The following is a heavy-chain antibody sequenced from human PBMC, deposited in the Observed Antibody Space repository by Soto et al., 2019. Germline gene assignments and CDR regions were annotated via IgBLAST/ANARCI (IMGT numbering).Heavy chain of an antibody. V-gene: IGHV3-74*01. CDR3: GTVFEN. J-gene: IGHJ4*02. CDR2: VDSDGRGT. CDR1: GITFTNYW. Sequence: EVQLVESGGGSVQPGGSLRLSCVASGITFTNYWMHWVRQVPGKGLVWVARVDSDGRGTSYADFVKGRFTISRDNAKNTPYLQMNSLRVEDTAMYYCGTVFENWGQGIPVTVSS.